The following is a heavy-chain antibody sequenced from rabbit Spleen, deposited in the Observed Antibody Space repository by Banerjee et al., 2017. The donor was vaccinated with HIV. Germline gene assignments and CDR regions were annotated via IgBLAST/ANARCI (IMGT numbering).Heavy chain of an antibody. CDR3: VREVAAKFSL. Sequence: QSLEESGGDLVKPGASLTLTCTASGFSFSSDYYMCWVRQAPGKGLEWIACIYAGSSGINYYASWAKGRFTISSDNAQNTLYLQLNSLTAADTATYFCVREVAAKFSLWGQGTLVTVS. D-gene: IGHD4-1*01. CDR2: IYAGSSGIN. CDR1: GFSFSSDYY. V-gene: IGHV1S40*01. J-gene: IGHJ4*01.